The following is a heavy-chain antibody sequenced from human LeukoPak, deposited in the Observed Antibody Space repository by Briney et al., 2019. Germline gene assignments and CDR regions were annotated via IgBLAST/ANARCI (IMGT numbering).Heavy chain of an antibody. CDR3: AKGDRNGWYFDY. V-gene: IGHV3-20*01. J-gene: IGHJ4*02. D-gene: IGHD6-19*01. Sequence: GGSLRLSCAASGFTFDGYAMHWVRQAPGKGLEWVSGINWNGESTGYADSVKGRFTISRDNAKNSLFLQMNSLRAEDMALYHCAKGDRNGWYFDYWGLGTLVTVSS. CDR1: GFTFDGYA. CDR2: INWNGEST.